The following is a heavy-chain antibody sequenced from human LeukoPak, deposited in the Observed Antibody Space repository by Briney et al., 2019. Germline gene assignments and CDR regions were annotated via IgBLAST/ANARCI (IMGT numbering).Heavy chain of an antibody. J-gene: IGHJ4*02. D-gene: IGHD3-9*01. Sequence: SVKVSCKASGGTFSSYAISWVRQAPGQGLEWMGGIIPIFGTANYAQKFQGRVTITADESTSTAYMELSSLRSEDTAVYYCARVRPFEWLFLGWGQGTLVTVSS. CDR1: GGTFSSYA. V-gene: IGHV1-69*13. CDR2: IIPIFGTA. CDR3: ARVRPFEWLFLG.